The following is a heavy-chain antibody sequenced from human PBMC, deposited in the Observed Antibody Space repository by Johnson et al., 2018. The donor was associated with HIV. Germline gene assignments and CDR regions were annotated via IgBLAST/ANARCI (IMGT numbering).Heavy chain of an antibody. CDR3: ASRSYGYVRHAFDI. D-gene: IGHD5-18*01. CDR2: IKQDGSEK. J-gene: IGHJ3*02. Sequence: VQLVESGGGLVQPGGSLRLSCAAPGFTFSAYWMTWVRQAPGKGLEWVANIKQDGSEKYYVDSVKGRFTISRDNAKNSLYLQMNSLRAEDTAVYYCASRSYGYVRHAFDIWGQGTMVTVSS. V-gene: IGHV3-7*02. CDR1: GFTFSAYW.